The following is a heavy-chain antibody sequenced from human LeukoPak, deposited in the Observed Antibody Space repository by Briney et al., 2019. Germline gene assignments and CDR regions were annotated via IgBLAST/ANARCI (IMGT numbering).Heavy chain of an antibody. CDR2: INPNSGGT. V-gene: IGHV1-2*02. CDR3: ARVRYCSSTSCYIGWFDP. D-gene: IGHD2-2*02. CDR1: GYTFTGYY. Sequence: ASVKVSCKASGYTFTGYYMHWVRQAPGQGLEWMGWINPNSGGTIYAQKFQGRVTMTRDTSISTAYMELSRLRSDDTAVYYCARVRYCSSTSCYIGWFDPWGQGTLVTVSS. J-gene: IGHJ5*02.